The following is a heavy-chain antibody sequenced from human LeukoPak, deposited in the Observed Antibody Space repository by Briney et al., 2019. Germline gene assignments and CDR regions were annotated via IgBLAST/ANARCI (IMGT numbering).Heavy chain of an antibody. D-gene: IGHD4-23*01. V-gene: IGHV3-43*02. CDR2: ISGDGGSK. J-gene: IGHJ4*02. CDR1: GFTFDDYA. Sequence: GGSLRLSCAASGFTFDDYAMHWVRQAPGKGLEWVSLISGDGGSKYYADSVEGRFTISRDNSKNSLYLQMHSLRTEDTALYYSAKDGENYGGNSGGFDYWGQGTLVTASS. CDR3: AKDGENYGGNSGGFDY.